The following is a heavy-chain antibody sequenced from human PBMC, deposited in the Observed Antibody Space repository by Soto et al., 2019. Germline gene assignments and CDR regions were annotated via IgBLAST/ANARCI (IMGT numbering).Heavy chain of an antibody. CDR3: AEHPDNDVFDI. J-gene: IGHJ3*02. CDR2: IYPGDSDT. CDR1: GCIFASYW. Sequence: PGESLKISCKGSGCIFASYWIGWVRQMPGKGLEWVGIIYPGDSDTRYSPSFQGQVTMSADKSIRTADLQWSSLKPSDTARYYCAEHPDNDVFDIWGQGTMVTVSS. D-gene: IGHD3-9*01. V-gene: IGHV5-51*01.